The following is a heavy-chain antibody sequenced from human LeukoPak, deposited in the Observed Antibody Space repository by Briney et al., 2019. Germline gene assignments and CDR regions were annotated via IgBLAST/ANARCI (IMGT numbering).Heavy chain of an antibody. Sequence: SETLSLTCTVSGGSISTYYWSWIRQPAGKGLEWIGRIYSSGSTNYNPSLKSRVTMSVDTSKNQFSLKLSSATAADTVVYYCARDPMGYYYGSGRPYYYGMDVWGQGTTVTVSS. D-gene: IGHD3-10*01. CDR1: GGSISTYY. V-gene: IGHV4-4*07. CDR3: ARDPMGYYYGSGRPYYYGMDV. CDR2: IYSSGST. J-gene: IGHJ6*02.